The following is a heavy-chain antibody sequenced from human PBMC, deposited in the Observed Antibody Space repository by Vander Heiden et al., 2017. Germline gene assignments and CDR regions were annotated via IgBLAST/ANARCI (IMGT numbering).Heavy chain of an antibody. CDR2: IRCSGGST. CDR3: AKAGCGCGSCYRPPDY. V-gene: IGHV3-23*01. Sequence: EVQLLESGGGLVQPGGSLRLSCAASGFTFSRYAMSLVPRASREGLEWVSVIRCSGGSTNYGGCVKGRFTISRDNSKKTLYLQMDSLRAEDKAVYCCAKAGCGCGSCYRPPDYWGQGTLVTVSS. J-gene: IGHJ4*02. D-gene: IGHD2-15*01. CDR1: GFTFSRYA.